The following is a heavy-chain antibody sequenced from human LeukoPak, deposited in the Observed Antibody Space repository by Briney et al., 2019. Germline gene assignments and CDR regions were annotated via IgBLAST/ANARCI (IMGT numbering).Heavy chain of an antibody. Sequence: GGSLRLSCAASGFTFSHFWMSWVRQAPGKGLEWVAYIKKTGSETYYVDSVKGRFTITRDNTRNSLFLQMYSLRAEDTAVYYCARGLHYYDSSGYYYAGWFRSRYYFDYWGQGTLVTVSS. CDR1: GFTFSHFW. CDR3: ARGLHYYDSSGYYYAGWFRSRYYFDY. J-gene: IGHJ4*02. CDR2: IKKTGSET. D-gene: IGHD3-22*01. V-gene: IGHV3-7*01.